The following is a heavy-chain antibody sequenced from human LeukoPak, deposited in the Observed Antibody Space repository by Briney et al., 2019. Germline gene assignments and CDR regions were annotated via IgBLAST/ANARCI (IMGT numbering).Heavy chain of an antibody. CDR3: ARFTVVKTNFDY. CDR2: ITLSSTTI. Sequence: GGSLRLSCSASGFTFKNYNMNWVRQAPGKGLEWVSYITLSSTTIYYADSVRGRFTISRDNAKNSLFLQMNSLRAEDTAVYYCARFTVVKTNFDYWGQGTLVTVSS. D-gene: IGHD4-23*01. V-gene: IGHV3-48*01. CDR1: GFTFKNYN. J-gene: IGHJ4*02.